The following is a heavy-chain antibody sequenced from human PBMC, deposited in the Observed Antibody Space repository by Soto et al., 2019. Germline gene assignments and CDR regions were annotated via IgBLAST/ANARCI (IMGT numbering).Heavy chain of an antibody. V-gene: IGHV3-30*18. CDR2: ISYDGSNK. Sequence: GGSLRLSCAASGFTFSSYGMHWVRQAPGKGLEWVAVISYDGSNKYYADSVKGRFTISRDNSKNTLYLQMNSLRAEDTAVYYCANYYYDSSGYDPSDAFDIWGQGTMVTVS. CDR1: GFTFSSYG. J-gene: IGHJ3*02. D-gene: IGHD3-22*01. CDR3: ANYYYDSSGYDPSDAFDI.